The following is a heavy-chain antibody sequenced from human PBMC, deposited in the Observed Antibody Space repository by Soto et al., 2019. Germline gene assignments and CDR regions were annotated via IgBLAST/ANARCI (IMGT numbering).Heavy chain of an antibody. Sequence: LSLTCTVSGGSISSYYWSWIRQPPGKGLEWIGYIYYSGSTNYNPSLKSRVTISVDTSKNQFSLKLSSVTAADTAVYYCARGRGWFDPWGQGTLVTVSS. D-gene: IGHD3-10*01. V-gene: IGHV4-59*01. CDR1: GGSISSYY. J-gene: IGHJ5*02. CDR3: ARGRGWFDP. CDR2: IYYSGST.